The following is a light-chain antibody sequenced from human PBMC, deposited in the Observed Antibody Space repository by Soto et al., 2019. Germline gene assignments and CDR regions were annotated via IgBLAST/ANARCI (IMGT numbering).Light chain of an antibody. V-gene: IGKV3D-7*01. J-gene: IGKJ4*01. CDR1: QSVSSSY. Sequence: EIVMTQSPATLSLSPGERATLSCRASQSVSSSYLSWYQQKPGQAPRLLIYGASTRATGIPARFSGSGSVTDFTLTISSVQPEDFAVDYCHQTYNLLTFGGGTNVPIE. CDR3: HQTYNLLT. CDR2: GAS.